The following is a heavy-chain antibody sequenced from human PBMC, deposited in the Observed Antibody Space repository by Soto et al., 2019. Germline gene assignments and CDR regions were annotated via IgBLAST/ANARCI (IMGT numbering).Heavy chain of an antibody. Sequence: ASVKVSCKASGYTFTGYYMHWVRQAPGQGLEWMGWINPNSGGTNYAQKFQGRVTMTRDTSISTAYMELSRLRSDDTAVYYCAIASSVTTPSHYSYYCDQGTLVTVSS. CDR1: GYTFTGYY. J-gene: IGHJ4*02. D-gene: IGHD2-15*01. CDR3: AIASSVTTPSHYSYY. CDR2: INPNSGGT. V-gene: IGHV1-2*02.